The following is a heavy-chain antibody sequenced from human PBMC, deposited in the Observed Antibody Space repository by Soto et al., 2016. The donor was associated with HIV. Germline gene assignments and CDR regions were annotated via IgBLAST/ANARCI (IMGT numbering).Heavy chain of an antibody. V-gene: IGHV3-11*05. J-gene: IGHJ6*02. Sequence: VQQVESGGGLVKPGGSLTLSCAASGFTLTDYSMNWIRQAPGKGLEWISSIIYRDSDTYYLGSVKGRFIISRDSAKNSVSLQMNSLRAEDTAVYYCARDPPPTYGSRYGMDVWGRGTTVTVSS. D-gene: IGHD6-13*01. CDR2: IIYRDSDT. CDR3: ARDPPPTYGSRYGMDV. CDR1: GFTLTDYS.